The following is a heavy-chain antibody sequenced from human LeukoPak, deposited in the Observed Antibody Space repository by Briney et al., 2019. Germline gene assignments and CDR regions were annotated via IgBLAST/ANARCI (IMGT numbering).Heavy chain of an antibody. V-gene: IGHV3-21*01. CDR3: AKDAVSTARASGMDV. Sequence: GGSLRLSCAASGFTFSAYDMNWVRQAPGKGLDWVSYIIRDRALVYYADSVKGRLTISRDNAKNSLYLQMESLRGEDTAVYYCAKDAVSTARASGMDVWGIGTTVTVSS. D-gene: IGHD6-6*01. CDR2: IIRDRALV. J-gene: IGHJ6*04. CDR1: GFTFSAYD.